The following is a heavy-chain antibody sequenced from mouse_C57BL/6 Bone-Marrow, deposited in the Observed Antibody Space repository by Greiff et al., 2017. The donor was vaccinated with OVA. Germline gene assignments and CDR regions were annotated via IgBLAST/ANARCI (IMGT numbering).Heavy chain of an antibody. Sequence: EVKLMESGGGLVKPGGSLKLSCAASGFTFSSYAMSWVRQTPEKRLEWVATISDGGSYTYYPDNVKGRFTISRDNAKNNRYLQMSHLKSEDTAMYYCARFRWLLLDYWGQGTTLTVSS. CDR3: ARFRWLLLDY. CDR2: ISDGGSYT. CDR1: GFTFSSYA. V-gene: IGHV5-4*03. D-gene: IGHD2-3*01. J-gene: IGHJ2*01.